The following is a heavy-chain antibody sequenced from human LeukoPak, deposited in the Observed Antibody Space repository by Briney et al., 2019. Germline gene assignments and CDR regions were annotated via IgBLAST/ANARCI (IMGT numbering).Heavy chain of an antibody. CDR2: IDSGVRT. Sequence: PGGSLRLSCAASGFTVSSNYMRWVRQAPGKGLEWVSVIDSGVRTYYADSVKGRFTISRDNSKNTLYLQMNSLRVEDTAVYYCARTEVGTTTDYFDYWGQGTLVTVSS. D-gene: IGHD1-26*01. CDR3: ARTEVGTTTDYFDY. J-gene: IGHJ4*02. V-gene: IGHV3-53*01. CDR1: GFTVSSNY.